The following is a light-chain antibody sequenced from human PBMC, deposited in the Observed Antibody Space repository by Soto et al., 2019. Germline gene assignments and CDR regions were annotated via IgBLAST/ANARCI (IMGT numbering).Light chain of an antibody. CDR3: AAWDDSLIGPV. Sequence: QSALTQPPSASGSPGQSVTISCTGTSSDVGGYNYVSWYQQRPGKAPKLMIYGVSKRPSGVPDRFSGSKSGTSASLAISGLRSEDEADYYCAAWDDSLIGPVFGTGTKLTVL. CDR2: GVS. CDR1: SSDVGGYNY. J-gene: IGLJ1*01. V-gene: IGLV2-8*01.